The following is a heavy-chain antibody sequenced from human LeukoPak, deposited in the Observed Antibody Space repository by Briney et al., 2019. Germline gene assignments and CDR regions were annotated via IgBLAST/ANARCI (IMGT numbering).Heavy chain of an antibody. CDR2: ISYDGSNK. CDR1: GFTFSSYA. Sequence: GGSLRLSCAASGFTFSSYAMHWVRQAPGKGLEWVAVISYDGSNKYYADSVKGRFTISRDNSKNTLYLQMNSLRAEDTAVYYCARVVVPAANLIRWSGMDVWGKGTTVTVSS. D-gene: IGHD2-2*01. CDR3: ARVVVPAANLIRWSGMDV. V-gene: IGHV3-30*04. J-gene: IGHJ6*04.